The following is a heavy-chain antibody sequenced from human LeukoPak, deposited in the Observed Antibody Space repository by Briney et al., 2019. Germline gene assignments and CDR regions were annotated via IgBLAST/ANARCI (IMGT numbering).Heavy chain of an antibody. J-gene: IGHJ4*02. Sequence: GGSLRLSCAASGFTFSTSWMHWVRQAPGKGLVWVSRINSDGSTTNYADSVKGRFTISRDNAKNTLYLRMNSLRAEDTAMYYCTRGGSYPFDFWGQGTLVTVSS. CDR2: INSDGSTT. CDR3: TRGGSYPFDF. CDR1: GFTFSTSW. D-gene: IGHD1-26*01. V-gene: IGHV3-74*01.